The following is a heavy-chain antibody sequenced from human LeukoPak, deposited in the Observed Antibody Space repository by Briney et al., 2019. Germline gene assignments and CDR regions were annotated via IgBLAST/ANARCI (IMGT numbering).Heavy chain of an antibody. V-gene: IGHV3-66*01. J-gene: IGHJ4*02. CDR2: IYSGGST. CDR3: ARVKVDDYVWGSFDY. D-gene: IGHD3-16*01. CDR1: GFTVSNNY. Sequence: PGGSLRLSCAVSGFTVSNNYMSWVRQAPGKGLEWVSVIYSGGSTYYADSVKGRFTISRDNSKNTLYLQMNSLRAEDTAVYYCARVKVDDYVWGSFDYWGQGTLVTVSS.